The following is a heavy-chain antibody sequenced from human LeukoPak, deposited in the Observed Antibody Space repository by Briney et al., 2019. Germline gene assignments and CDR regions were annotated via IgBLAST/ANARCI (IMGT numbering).Heavy chain of an antibody. CDR2: IKQDGGEK. D-gene: IGHD2-8*01. Sequence: GGSLRLSCAASGFTFSSYWMSWVRQAPGKGLEWVANIKQDGGEKYYVDSVKGRFTISRDNAKNSLYLQMNSLRAEDTAVYYCARSSHLYVLMVYAIDYWGQGTLVTVSS. CDR1: GFTFSSYW. J-gene: IGHJ4*02. CDR3: ARSSHLYVLMVYAIDY. V-gene: IGHV3-7*01.